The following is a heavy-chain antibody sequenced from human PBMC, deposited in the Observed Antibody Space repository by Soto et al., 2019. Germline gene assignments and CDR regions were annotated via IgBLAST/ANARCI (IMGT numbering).Heavy chain of an antibody. CDR2: ISWNSGII. V-gene: IGHV3-9*01. CDR3: AKDILPSYSSTSFDVDY. J-gene: IGHJ4*02. Sequence: EVQLVESGGGLEQPGRSLRLSCAASGFTFDDYAIHWVRQAPGKGLEWVSGISWNSGIIGYADSVKGRFTISRDNAKTSLYLQMNSLRPEDTALYYCAKDILPSYSSTSFDVDYWGQGTPVTVSS. D-gene: IGHD6-6*01. CDR1: GFTFDDYA.